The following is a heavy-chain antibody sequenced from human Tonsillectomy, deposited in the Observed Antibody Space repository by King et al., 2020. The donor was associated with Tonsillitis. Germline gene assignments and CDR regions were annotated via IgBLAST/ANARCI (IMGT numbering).Heavy chain of an antibody. D-gene: IGHD6-13*01. CDR3: ARDPSSSWSTDDFDI. CDR1: GYTFTSYY. Sequence: VQLVESGAEVKKPGASVKVSCKASGYTFTSYYMHWVRQAPGQGLEWMGIINPSAGSTSYAQKFQGRVTMTTDTSTSTVYMELSSLRSEDTAVYYCARDPSSSWSTDDFDIWGQGTMVTVSS. CDR2: INPSAGST. V-gene: IGHV1-46*03. J-gene: IGHJ3*02.